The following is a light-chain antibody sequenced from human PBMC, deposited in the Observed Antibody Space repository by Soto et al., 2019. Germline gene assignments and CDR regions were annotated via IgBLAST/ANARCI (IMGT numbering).Light chain of an antibody. Sequence: DIQMTQSPSSLSASVGDRVAITCRASQSITSYLNWFQHKPGKAPMLLIYAASILQSGVPSRFSGSGSGTDFTLTISSLHPEDFATYYCQQSYTAPATFGQGPKVDIK. CDR2: AAS. CDR3: QQSYTAPAT. CDR1: QSITSY. V-gene: IGKV1-39*01. J-gene: IGKJ1*01.